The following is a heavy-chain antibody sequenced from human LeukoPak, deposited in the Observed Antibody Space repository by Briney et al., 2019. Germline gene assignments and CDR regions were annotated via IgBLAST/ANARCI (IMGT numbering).Heavy chain of an antibody. J-gene: IGHJ6*03. CDR1: GGSISSYY. Sequence: SETLSLTCTVSGGSISSYYWSWIRQPPGKGLEWIGYIYYSGSTNYNPSLKSRVTISVDTSKNQFSLKLSSVTAADTAVYYCARSRITMVRGAPDYYYYMDVWGKGTTVTVPS. CDR2: IYYSGST. V-gene: IGHV4-59*01. D-gene: IGHD3-10*01. CDR3: ARSRITMVRGAPDYYYYMDV.